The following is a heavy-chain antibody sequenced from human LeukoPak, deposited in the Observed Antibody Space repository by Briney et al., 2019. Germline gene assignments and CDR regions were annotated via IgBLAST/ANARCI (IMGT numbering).Heavy chain of an antibody. V-gene: IGHV6-1*01. Sequence: PSQTLSLTCAVSGDSFFWNSVAWNWIRQSPLRGLEWLGRTYYSSEWHHDYAVSVKSRINITADTFKSQFSLHLNTVTPEDTAVYFCARGRYCGGGTCYHFDSWGQGTLVTVSS. D-gene: IGHD2-15*01. CDR2: TYYSSEWHH. CDR1: GDSFFWNSVA. J-gene: IGHJ4*02. CDR3: ARGRYCGGGTCYHFDS.